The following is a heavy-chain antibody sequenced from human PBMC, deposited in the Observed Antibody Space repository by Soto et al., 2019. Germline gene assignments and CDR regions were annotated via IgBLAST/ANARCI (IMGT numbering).Heavy chain of an antibody. D-gene: IGHD3-16*01. CDR2: ISGSGITT. J-gene: IGHJ4*02. CDR3: AKSAGSNAYYPNDY. Sequence: GGSLRLSCAASAFSFSDYYMSWIRQAPGKGLEWVSCISGSGITTYYADSVKGRFTISRDNSKNTLYLQMNSLRAEDAAVYYCAKSAGSNAYYPNDYWGQGALVTVSS. CDR1: AFSFSDYY. V-gene: IGHV3-11*01.